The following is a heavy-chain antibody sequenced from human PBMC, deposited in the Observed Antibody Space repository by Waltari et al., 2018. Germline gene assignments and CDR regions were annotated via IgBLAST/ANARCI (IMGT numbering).Heavy chain of an antibody. J-gene: IGHJ4*02. CDR1: GGSILSYY. V-gene: IGHV4-59*01. D-gene: IGHD1-20*01. CDR2: IYYSGST. Sequence: QLQLQESGPGLLNDSETLSFRCTFPGGSILSYYWSWIRQPPGKGLEWIEYIYYSGSTNYIPSLKSRVTISVDTSKSQFSLKLSSVTAADTAVYYCAREVFNSWTFDYWCQGTLVTVSS. CDR3: AREVFNSWTFDY.